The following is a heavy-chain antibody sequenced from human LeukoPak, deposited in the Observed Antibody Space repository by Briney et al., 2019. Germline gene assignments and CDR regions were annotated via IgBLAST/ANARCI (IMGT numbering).Heavy chain of an antibody. D-gene: IGHD3-10*01. V-gene: IGHV3-7*01. CDR1: GFTFSTYW. J-gene: IGHJ4*02. CDR3: GRELDGSVDY. Sequence: GGSLRLSCAASGFTFSTYWMSWVRQAPGKGLEWVANIRPDGSEKYYVDSVEGRFTISRENAKNSLFLQMSSLRADDTAVYYCGRELDGSVDYWGQGTLVTVSS. CDR2: IRPDGSEK.